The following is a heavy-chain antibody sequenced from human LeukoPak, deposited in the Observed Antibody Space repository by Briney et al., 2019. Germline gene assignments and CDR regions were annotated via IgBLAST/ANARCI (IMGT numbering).Heavy chain of an antibody. D-gene: IGHD3-16*01. V-gene: IGHV4-4*02. CDR3: ARPLRRSRGGLYYFDY. CDR1: GGSISSSNW. J-gene: IGHJ4*02. CDR2: IYYSGST. Sequence: SETLSLTCAVSGGSISSSNWWSWVRQPPGKGLEWIGSIYYSGSTYYNPSLKSRVTISVDTSKNQFSLKLSSVTAADTAVYYCARPLRRSRGGLYYFDYWGQGTLVTVSS.